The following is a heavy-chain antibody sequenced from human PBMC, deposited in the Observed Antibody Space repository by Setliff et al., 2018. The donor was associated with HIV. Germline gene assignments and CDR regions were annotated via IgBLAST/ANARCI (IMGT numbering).Heavy chain of an antibody. V-gene: IGHV2-5*02. CDR3: AHSSASLYYYMDV. CDR1: GFSLSTSGVS. D-gene: IGHD6-25*01. Sequence: SGPPGEPTQTLTLTCTFSGFSLSTSGVSVGWIRQPPGKTLEWLALIFWDDDKRYSPSLRSRLTITKDTSKNQVVLTMTNVDPMDTATYYCAHSSASLYYYMDVWGKGTTVPSP. CDR2: IFWDDDK. J-gene: IGHJ6*03.